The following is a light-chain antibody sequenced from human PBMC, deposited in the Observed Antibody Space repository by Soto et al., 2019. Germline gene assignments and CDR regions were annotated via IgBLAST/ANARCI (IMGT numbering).Light chain of an antibody. CDR1: QSVSSTS. V-gene: IGKV3-20*01. CDR2: GAS. CDR3: QQYDNWPWT. J-gene: IGKJ1*01. Sequence: EVVLTQSPGTLSLSPGERVTILCLASQSVSSTSLAWYQQKPGQTPRLLIYGASSRATGTPDRISGGGSGTHFTLTISRLEPEDFAVYYCQQYDNWPWTFGQGTKVDIK.